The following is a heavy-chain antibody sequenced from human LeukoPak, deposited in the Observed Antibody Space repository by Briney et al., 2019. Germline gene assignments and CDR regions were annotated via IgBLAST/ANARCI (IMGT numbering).Heavy chain of an antibody. Sequence: GGSLRLSCAASGFTFSSYSMNWVRQAPGKGLEWVSSISSSSSYIYYADSVKGRFTISRDNAKNSLYLQMNSLRAEDTAVYYCARDWRVVVVVAATDGSMTDYWGQGTLVTVSS. V-gene: IGHV3-21*01. CDR3: ARDWRVVVVVAATDGSMTDY. CDR2: ISSSSSYI. CDR1: GFTFSSYS. J-gene: IGHJ4*02. D-gene: IGHD2-15*01.